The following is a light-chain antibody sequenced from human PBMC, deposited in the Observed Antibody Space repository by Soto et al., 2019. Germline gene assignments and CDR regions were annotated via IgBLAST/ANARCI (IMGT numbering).Light chain of an antibody. CDR1: QSVSSSY. J-gene: IGKJ1*01. Sequence: EIVLTQSPGTLSLSPGERATLSCRASQSVSSSYLAWYQQKPGQAPRLLIYGVSTRATGVPARFSGSGSGTDFTLTISSLQPEDFAVYYCHQYDNWWTFGQGTKVDI. V-gene: IGKV3-20*01. CDR3: HQYDNWWT. CDR2: GVS.